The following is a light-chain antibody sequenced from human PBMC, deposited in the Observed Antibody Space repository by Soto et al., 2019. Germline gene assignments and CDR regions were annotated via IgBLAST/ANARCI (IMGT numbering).Light chain of an antibody. CDR1: SSDVGGYNS. V-gene: IGLV2-14*01. J-gene: IGLJ2*01. Sequence: QSVLTQPASVSGSPGQSITISCTGTSSDVGGYNSVSWYQQHPGKAPKLMIYDVSHRSSGVSDRFSGSKSGNTAALTISGLQAEDEADYYCSSYTSSSLLVFGGGTKLTVL. CDR3: SSYTSSSLLV. CDR2: DVS.